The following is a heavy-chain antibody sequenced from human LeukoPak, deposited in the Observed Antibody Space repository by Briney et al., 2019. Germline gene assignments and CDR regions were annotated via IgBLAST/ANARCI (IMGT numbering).Heavy chain of an antibody. V-gene: IGHV4-61*02. D-gene: IGHD2-21*01. CDR3: ARDRRVPIPRLGIVGYYFDY. CDR1: GGSISSGSYY. Sequence: TSETLSLTCTVSGGSISSGSYYWSWIRQPAGKGLEWIGRIYTSGSTNYNPSLKSRVTISVDTSKNQFSLKLSSVTAADTAVYYCARDRRVPIPRLGIVGYYFDYWGQGTLVTVSS. J-gene: IGHJ4*02. CDR2: IYTSGST.